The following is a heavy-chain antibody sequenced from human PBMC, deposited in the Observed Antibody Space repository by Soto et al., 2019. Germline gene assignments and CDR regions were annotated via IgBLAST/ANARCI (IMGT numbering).Heavy chain of an antibody. D-gene: IGHD2-2*02. CDR2: INPNSGGT. J-gene: IGHJ6*02. CDR1: GYTFTGYY. Sequence: ASVKVSCKXSGYTFTGYYMHWVRQAPGQGLEWMGWINPNSGGTNYAQKFQGRVTMTRDTSISTAYMELSRLRSDDTAVYYCARHPLYCSSTSCYSYGMDVWGQGTTVTVSS. V-gene: IGHV1-2*02. CDR3: ARHPLYCSSTSCYSYGMDV.